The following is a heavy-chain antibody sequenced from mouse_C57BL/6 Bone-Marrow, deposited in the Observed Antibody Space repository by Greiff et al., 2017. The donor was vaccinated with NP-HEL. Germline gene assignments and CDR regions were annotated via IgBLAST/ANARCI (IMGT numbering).Heavy chain of an antibody. CDR2: ISNGGGST. J-gene: IGHJ2*01. CDR3: ARASYYGSDY. Sequence: EVKVEESGGGLVQPGGSMKLSCAASGFTFSDYYMYWVRQTPEKRLEWVAYISNGGGSTYYLDTVKGRFTISRDNAKNTLYLQMSRLKSEDTAMYYCARASYYGSDYWGQGTTLTVSS. D-gene: IGHD1-1*01. V-gene: IGHV5-12*01. CDR1: GFTFSDYY.